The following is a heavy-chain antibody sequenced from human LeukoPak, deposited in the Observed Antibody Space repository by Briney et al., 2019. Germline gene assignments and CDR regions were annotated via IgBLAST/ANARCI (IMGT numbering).Heavy chain of an antibody. J-gene: IGHJ4*02. CDR1: GFTFSSYW. D-gene: IGHD3-10*01. V-gene: IGHV3-74*01. CDR3: ARALDGSGSRSFDY. Sequence: GGSLRLSCAASGFTFSSYWMHWVRQAPGKGLVWVSRIYSDGRSTNYADSVKGRFTISRDNSKNTLYLQMNSLRAEDTAVYYCARALDGSGSRSFDYWGQGTLVTVSS. CDR2: IYSDGRST.